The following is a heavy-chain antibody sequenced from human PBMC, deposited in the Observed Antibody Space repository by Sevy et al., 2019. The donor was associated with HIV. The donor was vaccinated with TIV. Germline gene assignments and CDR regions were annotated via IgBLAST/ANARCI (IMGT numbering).Heavy chain of an antibody. D-gene: IGHD3-22*01. V-gene: IGHV3-33*01. CDR1: GFTFSAYA. Sequence: GGSLRLSCTTSGFTFSAYAMHWVRQAPGKGLEWVAIIWSDGACQYDGDSVNGRFTISRDNSKNTLYLQMNSLRVEDTAVYYCARGGYYYDNAAYYAFDSWGQRTLVTVSS. CDR2: IWSDGACQ. CDR3: ARGGYYYDNAAYYAFDS. J-gene: IGHJ4*02.